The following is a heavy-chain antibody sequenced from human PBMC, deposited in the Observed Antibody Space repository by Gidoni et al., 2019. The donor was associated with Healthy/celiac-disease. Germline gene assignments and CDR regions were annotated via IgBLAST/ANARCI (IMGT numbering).Heavy chain of an antibody. Sequence: EVQLVESGGGLVKPGGSLRLSCAASGFTFSSYSMNWVRQAPGKGLEWVSSISSSSSYIYYADSVKGRFTISRDNAKNSLYLQMNSLRAEDTAVYYCARAANLYYYDSSGSCLDYWGQGTLVTVSS. J-gene: IGHJ4*02. CDR2: ISSSSSYI. CDR1: GFTFSSYS. D-gene: IGHD3-22*01. CDR3: ARAANLYYYDSSGSCLDY. V-gene: IGHV3-21*01.